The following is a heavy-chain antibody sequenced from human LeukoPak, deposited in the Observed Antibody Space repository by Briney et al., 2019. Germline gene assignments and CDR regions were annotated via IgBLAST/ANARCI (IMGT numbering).Heavy chain of an antibody. CDR1: GYTFTSYY. Sequence: GASVKVSCKSSGYTFTSYYMHWVRQAPGQGLEWMGIINPSGGSTSYAQKFQGRVTMTRDTSTSTVYMELSSLRSEDTTVYYCARDWVNYYYDSSGYLDYWGQGTLVTVSS. CDR3: ARDWVNYYYDSSGYLDY. V-gene: IGHV1-46*01. D-gene: IGHD3-22*01. J-gene: IGHJ4*02. CDR2: INPSGGST.